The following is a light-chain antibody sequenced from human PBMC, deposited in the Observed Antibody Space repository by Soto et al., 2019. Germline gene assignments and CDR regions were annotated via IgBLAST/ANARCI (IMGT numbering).Light chain of an antibody. Sequence: QSVLTQPASVSGSPGQSIAISCTGTSVDVGGFEYVSWYQQHPGKVPKLMIYDVNNRPSGVSNRFSGSKSGNTASLTISGLQAEDEADYFCSSYTSRNTYVFGTGTVVTVL. CDR2: DVN. CDR1: SVDVGGFEY. CDR3: SSYTSRNTYV. V-gene: IGLV2-14*03. J-gene: IGLJ1*01.